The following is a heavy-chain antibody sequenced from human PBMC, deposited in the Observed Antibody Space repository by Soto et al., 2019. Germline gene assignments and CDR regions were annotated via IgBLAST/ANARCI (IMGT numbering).Heavy chain of an antibody. D-gene: IGHD3-16*01. CDR3: ASLTRGEKPQDY. J-gene: IGHJ4*02. Sequence: HPGGSLRLSCAASGFTMSTNYMSWVRQAPGKGLEWVSVIYSGGATYYTDSVQGRFTISRDNSKNTLYLQMNSLRADDTAVYYCASLTRGEKPQDYWGQGTLVTVSS. CDR1: GFTMSTNY. V-gene: IGHV3-53*01. CDR2: IYSGGAT.